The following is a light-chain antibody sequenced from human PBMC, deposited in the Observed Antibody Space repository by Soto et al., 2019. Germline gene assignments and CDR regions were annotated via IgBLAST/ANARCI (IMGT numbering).Light chain of an antibody. CDR2: DAS. J-gene: IGKJ5*01. V-gene: IGKV3-15*01. CDR3: QQYNNWPIT. CDR1: QSVSGD. Sequence: EIVLTQSPATLSLSPGERATLSCRASQSVSGDLAWYHHKPGQAPRLLIYDASTRALATPARFAGSGAGTEFTLTISSLQSEDFAVYFCQQYNNWPITFGQGTRLEIK.